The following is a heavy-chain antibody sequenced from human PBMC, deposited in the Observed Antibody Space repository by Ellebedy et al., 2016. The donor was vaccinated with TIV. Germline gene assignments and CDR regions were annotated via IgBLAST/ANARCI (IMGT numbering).Heavy chain of an antibody. Sequence: GGSLRLSCAASGFAFSTYWMHWVRQAPGKGLVWVSRINGDGRSTSHADSVKGRFTISRDNAKNTLYLQMNSLRAEDTAVYYCTRGVGATVFESWGQGTLVTVSS. V-gene: IGHV3-74*01. CDR1: GFAFSTYW. J-gene: IGHJ4*02. CDR3: TRGVGATVFES. CDR2: INGDGRST. D-gene: IGHD1-26*01.